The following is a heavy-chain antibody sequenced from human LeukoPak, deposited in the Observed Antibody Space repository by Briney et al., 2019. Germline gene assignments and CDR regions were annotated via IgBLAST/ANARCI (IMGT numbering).Heavy chain of an antibody. CDR1: GFTFSDYT. V-gene: IGHV3-64*02. Sequence: GGSLRLSCAGSGFTFSDYTMHWVRQGPGKGLEYVSAITANARSKYHADSVRGRFTISRDNSKDTLYLQMGSLRPEDTAVYYCARGPSSYFDMDVWGKGTTVTISS. CDR3: ARGPSSYFDMDV. J-gene: IGHJ6*03. CDR2: ITANARSK.